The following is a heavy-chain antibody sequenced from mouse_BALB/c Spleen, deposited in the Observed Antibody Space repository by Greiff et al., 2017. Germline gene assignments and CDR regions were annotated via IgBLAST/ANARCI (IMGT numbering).Heavy chain of an antibody. CDR2: ISSGGSYT. CDR1: GFTFSSYA. CDR3: ASTTRAMDY. D-gene: IGHD6-1*01. J-gene: IGHJ4*01. V-gene: IGHV5-9-4*01. Sequence: DVKLVESGGGLVKPGGSLKLSCAASGFTFSSYAMSWVRQSPEKRLEWVAEISSGGSYTYYPDTVTGRFTISRDNAKNTLYLEMSSLRSEDTAMYYCASTTRAMDYWGQGTSVTVAS.